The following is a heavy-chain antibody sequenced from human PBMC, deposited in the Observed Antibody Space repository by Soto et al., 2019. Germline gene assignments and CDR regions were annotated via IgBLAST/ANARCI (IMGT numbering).Heavy chain of an antibody. CDR2: THNSGTT. CDR3: AREYANSPEAFDF. J-gene: IGHJ4*02. D-gene: IGHD2-2*01. V-gene: IGHV4-59*01. Sequence: PSETLSLTCTVSGGSTSNIYWTWIRQSPGKGLEWIGYTHNSGTTSYSPSLESRVTMSVDTSKNHVSLKLSSVTAADTAVFYCAREYANSPEAFDFWGQGALVTVSS. CDR1: GGSTSNIY.